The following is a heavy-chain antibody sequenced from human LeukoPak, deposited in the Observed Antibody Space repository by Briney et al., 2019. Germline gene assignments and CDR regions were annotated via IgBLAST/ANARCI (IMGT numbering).Heavy chain of an antibody. D-gene: IGHD6-6*01. Sequence: GGSLRLSCAASGFTFSSYSMNWVRQAPGKGLEWVSSISSSSSYIYYADSAKGRFTISRDNAKNSLYLQMNSLRAEDTAVYYCARDRSYSSSAFDIWGQGTMVTVSS. CDR3: ARDRSYSSSAFDI. CDR1: GFTFSSYS. CDR2: ISSSSSYI. J-gene: IGHJ3*02. V-gene: IGHV3-21*01.